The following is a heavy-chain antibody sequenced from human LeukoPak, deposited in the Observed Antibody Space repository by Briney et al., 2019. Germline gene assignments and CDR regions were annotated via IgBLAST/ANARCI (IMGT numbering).Heavy chain of an antibody. Sequence: GGSLRLSCAASGFTFSTRWMNWVRQAPGKGLEWVANMKEDGSEKYCVDCVKGRFTISRDNAKNSLYLQMNSLRAEDTAVYYCARGPDYGTRSDYFDYWGQGILATVSS. J-gene: IGHJ4*02. CDR3: ARGPDYGTRSDYFDY. D-gene: IGHD3-10*01. V-gene: IGHV3-7*03. CDR2: MKEDGSEK. CDR1: GFTFSTRW.